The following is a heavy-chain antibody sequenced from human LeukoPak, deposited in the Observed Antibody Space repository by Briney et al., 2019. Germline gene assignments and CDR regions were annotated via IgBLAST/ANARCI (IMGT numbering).Heavy chain of an antibody. D-gene: IGHD1-26*01. J-gene: IGHJ4*02. CDR2: ISAYNGNT. V-gene: IGHV1-18*01. Sequence: GASVKVSCKASGYTFTSYGISWVRQAPGQGLEWMGLISAYNGNTNYAQKLQGRGTMTTDTSTSTAYMALRSLRSDDTAVYYCARYGSYFKTFDYWGQGTLVTVSS. CDR1: GYTFTSYG. CDR3: ARYGSYFKTFDY.